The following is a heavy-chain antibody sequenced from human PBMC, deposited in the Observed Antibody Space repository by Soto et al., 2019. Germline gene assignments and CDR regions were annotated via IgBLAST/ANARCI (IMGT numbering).Heavy chain of an antibody. V-gene: IGHV3-23*01. CDR3: AKDGPRTRYSYGYLRGFDP. CDR1: GFTFSSYA. J-gene: IGHJ5*02. CDR2: ISGSGGST. D-gene: IGHD5-18*01. Sequence: GGSLRLSCAASGFTFSSYAMSWVRQAPGKGLEWVSAISGSGGSTYYADSAKGRFTISRDNSENTLYLQMNSLRAEDTAVYYCAKDGPRTRYSYGYLRGFDPWGKGTLVTVSS.